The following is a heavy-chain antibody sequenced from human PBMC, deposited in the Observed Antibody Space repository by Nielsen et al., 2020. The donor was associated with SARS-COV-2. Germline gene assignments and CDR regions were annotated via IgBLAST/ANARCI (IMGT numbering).Heavy chain of an antibody. D-gene: IGHD5-24*01. CDR3: ARDHVEMATRTLDY. J-gene: IGHJ4*02. CDR2: ISYDGSNK. CDR1: GFTFSSYA. Sequence: GESLKISCAASGFTFSSYAMHWVRQAPGKGLKWVAVISYDGSNKYYADSVKGRFTISRDNSKNTLYLQMNSLRAEDTAVYYCARDHVEMATRTLDYWGQGTLVTVSS. V-gene: IGHV3-30-3*01.